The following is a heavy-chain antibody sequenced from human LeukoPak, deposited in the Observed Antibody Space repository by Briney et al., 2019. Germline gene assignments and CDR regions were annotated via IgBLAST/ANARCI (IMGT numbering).Heavy chain of an antibody. D-gene: IGHD4-17*01. J-gene: IGHJ4*02. Sequence: SETLSLTSTVFGGAISSSSYYWGWIRQPPGKGLEWIGSIYYSVSTYYNPSLKSRVTISVDTSKNQFSLKLSSVTAADTVVYYCARVPTVTFFDYWGQGTLVTVSS. V-gene: IGHV4-39*07. CDR3: ARVPTVTFFDY. CDR2: IYYSVST. CDR1: GGAISSSSYY.